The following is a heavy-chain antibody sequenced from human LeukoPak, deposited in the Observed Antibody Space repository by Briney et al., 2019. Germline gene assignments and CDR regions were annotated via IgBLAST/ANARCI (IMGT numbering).Heavy chain of an antibody. V-gene: IGHV3-21*01. CDR2: ITSSSSYT. CDR1: GFTFSTYN. CDR3: AKVASTVTSGTSYFDY. D-gene: IGHD4-17*01. J-gene: IGHJ4*02. Sequence: GGSLRLSCAASGFTFSTYNMNWVRQAPGKGLEWVSSITSSSSYTFYADSVKGRFTISRDNSKNTLYLQMNSLRAEDTAVYYCAKVASTVTSGTSYFDYWGQGTLVTVSS.